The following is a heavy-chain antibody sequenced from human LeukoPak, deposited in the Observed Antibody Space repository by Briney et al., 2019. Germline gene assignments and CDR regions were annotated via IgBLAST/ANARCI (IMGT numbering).Heavy chain of an antibody. CDR2: ISYDGSNK. CDR3: AKYCSGGSCLDY. D-gene: IGHD2-15*01. CDR1: GFTFSSYG. Sequence: GSQRLSCAASGFTFSSYGMHWVRQAPGKGLEWVAVISYDGSNKYYADSVKGRFTISRDNSKNTLYLQMNSLRAEDTAVYYCAKYCSGGSCLDYWGQGTLVTVSS. J-gene: IGHJ4*02. V-gene: IGHV3-30*18.